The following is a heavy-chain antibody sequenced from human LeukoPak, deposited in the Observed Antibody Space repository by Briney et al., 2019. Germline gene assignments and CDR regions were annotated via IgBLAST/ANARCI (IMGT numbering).Heavy chain of an antibody. CDR1: GFTVSSNY. J-gene: IGHJ4*02. Sequence: GRSLRLSCAASGFTVSSNYMSWVRQAPGKGLEWVSIIYSGGSTYYADSVKGRFTISRDNSKNTVYLQMNSLRAEDTAVYYCARYRNYYDTSGYYPFDYWGQGTLVTVSS. D-gene: IGHD3-22*01. V-gene: IGHV3-53*01. CDR3: ARYRNYYDTSGYYPFDY. CDR2: IYSGGST.